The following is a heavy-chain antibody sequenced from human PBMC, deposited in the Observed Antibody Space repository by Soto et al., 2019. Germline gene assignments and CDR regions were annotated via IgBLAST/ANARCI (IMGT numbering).Heavy chain of an antibody. J-gene: IGHJ5*02. D-gene: IGHD3-16*01. Sequence: PGGSLRLSCAASGFPFSHYWMHWVRQTPGKGLVWVSRINPAGTITNYADSVEGRFTISRDNADSALFLQMNSLSAEDTAIYYCTSDTFGLRDTWGQGTLVTVS. CDR1: GFPFSHYW. V-gene: IGHV3-74*01. CDR3: TSDTFGLRDT. CDR2: INPAGTIT.